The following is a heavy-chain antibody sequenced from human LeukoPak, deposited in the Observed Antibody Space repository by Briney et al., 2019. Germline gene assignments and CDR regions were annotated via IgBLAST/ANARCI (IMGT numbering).Heavy chain of an antibody. D-gene: IGHD4-17*01. CDR2: INDDGSDT. CDR3: AKSSTVKLLICDC. CDR1: GFTFKLYW. Sequence: GGSLRLSCAASGFTFKLYWMHWVRQVPGKRPVWVSRINDDGSDTIYADSVRGRFTISRDDAKNTVYLQMNSLRAEDTAVYYCAKSSTVKLLICDCWGQGTLVTVSS. V-gene: IGHV3-74*01. J-gene: IGHJ4*02.